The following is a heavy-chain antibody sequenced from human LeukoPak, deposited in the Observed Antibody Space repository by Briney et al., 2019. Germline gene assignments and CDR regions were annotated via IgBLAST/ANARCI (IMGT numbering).Heavy chain of an antibody. D-gene: IGHD6-13*01. V-gene: IGHV3-30*02. CDR1: GFTFSSYG. Sequence: PGGSLRLSCAASGFTFSSYGMHWVRQAPGKGLEWVTFIRYDGSNKYYADSVKGRFTISRDNSKNTLYLQMNSLRAEDTAVYYCANLTPEGIAAAGEDAFDIWGQGTMVTVSS. J-gene: IGHJ3*02. CDR3: ANLTPEGIAAAGEDAFDI. CDR2: IRYDGSNK.